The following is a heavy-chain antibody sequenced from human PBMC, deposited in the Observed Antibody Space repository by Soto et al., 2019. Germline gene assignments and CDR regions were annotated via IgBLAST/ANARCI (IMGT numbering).Heavy chain of an antibody. CDR1: GYTFTSYG. V-gene: IGHV1-18*01. J-gene: IGHJ5*02. CDR3: ARDLRIAAAGTQDDWFDP. Sequence: WASVKVSCKASGYTFTSYGISWVRQAPGQGLEWMGWISAYNGNTNYAQKLQGRVTMTTDTSTSTAYMELRSLRSDDTAVYYCARDLRIAAAGTQDDWFDPWGQGTLVTVSS. CDR2: ISAYNGNT. D-gene: IGHD6-13*01.